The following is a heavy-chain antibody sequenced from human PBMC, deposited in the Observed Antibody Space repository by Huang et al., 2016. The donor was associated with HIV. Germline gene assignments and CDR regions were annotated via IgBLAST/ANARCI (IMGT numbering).Heavy chain of an antibody. CDR3: ARQGVGDFVVEPTGLGAFDI. V-gene: IGHV5-51*01. CDR1: GYTFNGYW. J-gene: IGHJ3*02. CDR2: IYPGYSDT. Sequence: EVQLVQSGAVVKKPGESLKISCKGSGYTFNGYWIGGVRQMTGKGLEWMGIIYPGYSDTTYSPSVQGQVTISADKSISTAYLRGSGLKASDNAMYYCARQGVGDFVVEPTGLGAFDIWGQGTMVTVSS. D-gene: IGHD2-2*01.